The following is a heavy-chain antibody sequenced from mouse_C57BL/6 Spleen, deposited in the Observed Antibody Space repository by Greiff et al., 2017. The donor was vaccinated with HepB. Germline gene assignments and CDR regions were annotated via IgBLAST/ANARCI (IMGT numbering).Heavy chain of an antibody. CDR3: ARSPITTFTEAYFDV. V-gene: IGHV1-64*01. J-gene: IGHJ1*03. CDR1: GYTFTSYW. CDR2: IHPNSGST. D-gene: IGHD1-1*01. Sequence: QVQLQQSGAELVKPGASVKLSCKASGYTFTSYWMHWVKQRPGQGLEWIGMIHPNSGSTNYNEKFKSKATLTVDKSSSTAYMQLSSLTSEDSAVYYLARSPITTFTEAYFDVWGTGTTVTVSS.